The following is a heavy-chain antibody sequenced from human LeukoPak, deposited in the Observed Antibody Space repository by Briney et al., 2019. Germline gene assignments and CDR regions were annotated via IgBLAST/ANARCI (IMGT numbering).Heavy chain of an antibody. Sequence: GGSLRLSCAASGFTFSSYAMHWVRQAPGKGLEWVAVISYDGSNKYYADSVKGRFTISRDNSKNTLYLQMNSLRAEDTAVYYCARAYLAGYFDYWGQGTLVTVSS. CDR1: GFTFSSYA. CDR3: ARAYLAGYFDY. V-gene: IGHV3-30-3*01. J-gene: IGHJ4*02. D-gene: IGHD2-2*02. CDR2: ISYDGSNK.